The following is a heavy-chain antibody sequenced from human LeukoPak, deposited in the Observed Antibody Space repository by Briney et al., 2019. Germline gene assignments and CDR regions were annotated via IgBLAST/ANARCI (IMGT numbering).Heavy chain of an antibody. CDR1: GFTFSSSA. CDR2: INGSGANT. V-gene: IGHV3-23*01. J-gene: IGHJ4*02. CDR3: AKDVRGYNRPFDY. D-gene: IGHD3-10*02. Sequence: GGSLRLSCAASGFTFSSSAMSWVRQAPGKGLEWLSSINGSGANTYYADSVEGRFTISRDNSQNTLYLQMNSLRAEDTAVYYCAKDVRGYNRPFDYWGQGTLVTVSS.